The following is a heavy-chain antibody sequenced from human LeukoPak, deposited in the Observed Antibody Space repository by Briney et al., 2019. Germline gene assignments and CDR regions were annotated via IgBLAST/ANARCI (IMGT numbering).Heavy chain of an antibody. Sequence: GGSRTLSCAASGITFRTYGIHWGRQAPGMGLGWGTFIRYDGRDTYYTESVKGRFSISRDNSKITAYLHMNSQRVEDTAVYYCVKDLRDENSIYTHLDWGQGTLVTVSS. V-gene: IGHV3-30*02. CDR1: GITFRTYG. J-gene: IGHJ4*02. D-gene: IGHD2/OR15-2a*01. CDR3: VKDLRDENSIYTHLD. CDR2: IRYDGRDT.